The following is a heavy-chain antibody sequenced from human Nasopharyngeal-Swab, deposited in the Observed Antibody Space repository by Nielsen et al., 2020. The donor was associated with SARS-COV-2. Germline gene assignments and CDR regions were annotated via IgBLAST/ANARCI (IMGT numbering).Heavy chain of an antibody. D-gene: IGHD3-9*01. CDR1: GASISSSSYY. CDR2: IYYSGST. V-gene: IGHV4-39*07. J-gene: IGHJ4*02. CDR3: ARGSYDILTGSVFVFDY. Sequence: SETLSLTCTVSGASISSSSYYWGWIRQPPGKGLEWIGSIYYSGSTYYNPSLKSRVTISVDTSKNQFSLKLSSVTAADTAVYYCARGSYDILTGSVFVFDYWGQGTLVTVSS.